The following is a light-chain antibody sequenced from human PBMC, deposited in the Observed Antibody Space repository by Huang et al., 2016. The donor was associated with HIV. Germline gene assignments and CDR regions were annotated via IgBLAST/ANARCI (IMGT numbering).Light chain of an antibody. CDR1: RSISSN. Sequence: DIQMTQSPSSLSASVGDRVTITCRASRSISSNINWYPQKPGKAPKLLIYDASSLQSGVPYMFSGSGSGTGFTLPISILQPEDFAAYYCQQSYITPYAFGQGTKLEIK. CDR2: DAS. V-gene: IGKV1-39*01. CDR3: QQSYITPYA. J-gene: IGKJ2*01.